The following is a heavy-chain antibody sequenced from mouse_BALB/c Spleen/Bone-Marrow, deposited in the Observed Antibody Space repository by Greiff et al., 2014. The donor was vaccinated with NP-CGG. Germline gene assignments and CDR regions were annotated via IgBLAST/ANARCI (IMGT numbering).Heavy chain of an antibody. Sequence: LVESGGGLVQPGGSLKLSCAASGFDFSRFWMSWVRQAPGKGLEWIGEINPDSSTINYTPSLKDKFIISRDNAKSTLYLQMSKVKSEDTALYYCARQGYYGKGDYWGQGTTLTVSS. CDR3: ARQGYYGKGDY. V-gene: IGHV4-1*02. CDR2: INPDSSTI. J-gene: IGHJ2*01. D-gene: IGHD2-1*01. CDR1: GFDFSRFW.